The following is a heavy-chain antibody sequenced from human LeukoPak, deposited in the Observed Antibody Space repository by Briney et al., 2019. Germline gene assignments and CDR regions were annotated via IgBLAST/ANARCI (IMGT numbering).Heavy chain of an antibody. Sequence: GGSLSLSCAVSGFSVSGYWLTWIRQPPGKGLEWVANIKQDGSEKNYVDSVKGRITTSRDNAENSLFLQMNSLRVEDTAVYYCAREWQGGIAAAGTRIEGDYWGQGTLVAVSS. D-gene: IGHD6-13*01. CDR2: IKQDGSEK. CDR1: GFSVSGYW. CDR3: AREWQGGIAAAGTRIEGDY. V-gene: IGHV3-7*01. J-gene: IGHJ4*02.